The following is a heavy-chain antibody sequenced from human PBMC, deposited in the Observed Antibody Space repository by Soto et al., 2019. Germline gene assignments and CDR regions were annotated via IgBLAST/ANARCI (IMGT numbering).Heavy chain of an antibody. CDR1: GFTFSSYA. CDR3: ARGYSSSYAAFDY. D-gene: IGHD6-13*01. Sequence: QVQLVESGGGVVQPGRSLRLSCAASGFTFSSYAMHWVRQAPGKGLEWVAVISYDASNKNYADSVKGRFTITRDNSNNTLYLQINSLRAEDTAVYYCARGYSSSYAAFDYWGQGTLVTVSS. V-gene: IGHV3-30-3*01. CDR2: ISYDASNK. J-gene: IGHJ4*02.